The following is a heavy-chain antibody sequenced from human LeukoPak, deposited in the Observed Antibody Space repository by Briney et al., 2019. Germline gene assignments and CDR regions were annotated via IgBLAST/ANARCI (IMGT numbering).Heavy chain of an antibody. CDR3: ARGIYGGNPFDY. CDR1: GFTFSSYW. J-gene: IGHJ4*02. Sequence: GGSLRPSCAASGFTFSSYWMSWVCQAPGKGLEWVANIKQDGSEKYYVDSVKGRFTISRDNAKNSLYLQMNSLRAEDTAVYYCARGIYGGNPFDYWGQGTLVTVSS. D-gene: IGHD4-23*01. V-gene: IGHV3-7*01. CDR2: IKQDGSEK.